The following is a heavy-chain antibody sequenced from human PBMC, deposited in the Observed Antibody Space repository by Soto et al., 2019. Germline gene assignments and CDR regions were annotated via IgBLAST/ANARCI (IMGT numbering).Heavy chain of an antibody. CDR2: IYPGYSDI. J-gene: IGHJ4*02. CDR1: GYSFTNSW. V-gene: IGHV5-51*01. Sequence: TGEALKISCQGSGYSFTNSWIGWVRQVPGRGLEWVGIIYPGYSDIRYRPSFQGRVTISADKSVNTAYLQWSSLRASDTAIYYCARHPGSGTLFANWGQGTPVTVSS. D-gene: IGHD2-15*01. CDR3: ARHPGSGTLFAN.